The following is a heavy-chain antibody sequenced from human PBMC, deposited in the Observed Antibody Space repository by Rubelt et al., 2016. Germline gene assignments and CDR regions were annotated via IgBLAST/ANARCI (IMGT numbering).Heavy chain of an antibody. CDR3: ARDRRIAAAEGAFDI. Sequence: VESGGGVVQPGRSLRLSCAASGFTFSSYAMHWVRQAPGKGLEWVAVISYDGSNKYYADSVKGRFTISRDNSKNTLYLQMNSLRAEDTAVYYCARDRRIAAAEGAFDIWGQGTMVTVSS. V-gene: IGHV3-30*04. D-gene: IGHD6-13*01. J-gene: IGHJ3*02. CDR1: GFTFSSYA. CDR2: ISYDGSNK.